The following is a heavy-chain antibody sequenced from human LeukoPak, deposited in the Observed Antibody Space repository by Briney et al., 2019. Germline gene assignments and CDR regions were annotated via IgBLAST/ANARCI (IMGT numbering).Heavy chain of an antibody. CDR3: ARDSAAAAGPYYYYMDV. CDR2: ISAYNGNT. CDR1: GYTFTSYG. V-gene: IGHV1-18*01. Sequence: ASVKVSCKASGYTFTSYGISWVRQAPGQGLEWMGWISAYNGNTNYARKLQGRVTMTTDTSTSTAYMELRSLRSDDTAVYYCARDSAAAAGPYYYYMDVWGKGTTVTVSS. J-gene: IGHJ6*03. D-gene: IGHD6-13*01.